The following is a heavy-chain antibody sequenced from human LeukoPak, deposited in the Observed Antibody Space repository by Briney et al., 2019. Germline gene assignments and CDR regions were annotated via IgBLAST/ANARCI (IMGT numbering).Heavy chain of an antibody. CDR1: GASISSSSFY. J-gene: IGHJ6*03. V-gene: IGHV4-39*07. Sequence: SETLSLTCTVSGASISSSSFYWGWIRQPPGKGLEWIANIYYNGRTYYNPSLKSRVTISEDTSNNQFSLKLSSVTAADTAVYYCARGLRFGRKTLLWFGTARGNYYYYMDVWGKGTTVTVSS. CDR3: ARGLRFGRKTLLWFGTARGNYYYYMDV. CDR2: IYYNGRT. D-gene: IGHD3-10*01.